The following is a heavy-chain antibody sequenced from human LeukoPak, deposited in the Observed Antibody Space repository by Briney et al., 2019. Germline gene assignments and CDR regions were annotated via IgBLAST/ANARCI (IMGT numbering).Heavy chain of an antibody. Sequence: SETLSLTCTVSGGSITSYYWNWIRQPPGKGLEWIGYIHYSGSTDYNPSLKSRVTISVDTSKNQFSLKLSSVTAADTAVYYCARGIGYCSGGSCSYYYMDVWGKGTTVTVSS. CDR3: ARGIGYCSGGSCSYYYMDV. CDR2: IHYSGST. CDR1: GGSITSYY. D-gene: IGHD2-15*01. V-gene: IGHV4-59*01. J-gene: IGHJ6*03.